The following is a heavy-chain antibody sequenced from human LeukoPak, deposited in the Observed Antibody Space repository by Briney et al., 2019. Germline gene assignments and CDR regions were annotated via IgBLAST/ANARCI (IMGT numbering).Heavy chain of an antibody. V-gene: IGHV1-8*01. D-gene: IGHD5-24*01. CDR1: GYTFTSYD. CDR2: MNPNSGNT. Sequence: VASVKVSCETSGYTFTSYDINWVRQGTGQGLEWMGWMNPNSGNTGYAQKFQGRVTITTDESTSTAYMELSSLRSEDTAVYYCAREMATITGFDYWGQGTLVTVSS. CDR3: AREMATITGFDY. J-gene: IGHJ4*02.